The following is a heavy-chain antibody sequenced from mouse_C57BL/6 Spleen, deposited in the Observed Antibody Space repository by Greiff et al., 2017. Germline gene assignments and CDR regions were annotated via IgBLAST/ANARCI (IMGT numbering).Heavy chain of an antibody. V-gene: IGHV1-64*01. Sequence: VKLQQPGAELVKPGASVKLSCKASGYTFTSYWMHWVKQRPGQGLEWIGMIHPNSGSTNYNEKFKSKATLTVDKSSSTAYMQLSSLTSEDSAVYYCGARGAYFDYWGQGTTLTVSS. CDR3: GARGAYFDY. CDR1: GYTFTSYW. CDR2: IHPNSGST. J-gene: IGHJ2*01.